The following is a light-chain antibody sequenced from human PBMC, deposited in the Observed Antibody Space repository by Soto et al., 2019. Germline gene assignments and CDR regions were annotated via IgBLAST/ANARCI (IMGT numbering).Light chain of an antibody. V-gene: IGKV3-11*01. CDR1: PSVTNF. Sequence: EIVLTHSPATRSLSPGEIATLSCRASPSVTNFLAWYQQKPGQAPRLLIYGAFNRATGIPARFSGSGSGTDFTLTISSLEPEDSAVYYCQQRNVWPPVTFGQGTRLEIK. J-gene: IGKJ5*01. CDR3: QQRNVWPPVT. CDR2: GAF.